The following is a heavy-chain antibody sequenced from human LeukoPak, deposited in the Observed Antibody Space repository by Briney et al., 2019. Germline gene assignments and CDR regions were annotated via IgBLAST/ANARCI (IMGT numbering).Heavy chain of an antibody. CDR1: GDSVSINSVT. J-gene: IGHJ5*02. D-gene: IGHD2-2*01. V-gene: IGHV6-1*01. Sequence: SQTLSLTCAISGDSVSINSVTWNWIRQSPSRGLEWLGRTYYRSTWYNHYAVSVRGRITVNPDTSKNQFSLHLNSVTPEDTAVYYCARRMTQYDCFDPWGQGILVTVTS. CDR3: ARRMTQYDCFDP. CDR2: TYYRSTWYN.